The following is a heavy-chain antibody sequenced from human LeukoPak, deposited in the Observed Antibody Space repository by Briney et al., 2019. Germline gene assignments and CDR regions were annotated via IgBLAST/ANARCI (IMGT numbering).Heavy chain of an antibody. D-gene: IGHD5-24*01. V-gene: IGHV5-51*01. CDR2: IYPADSDT. CDR1: GYSFPNYW. J-gene: IGHJ4*02. Sequence: GESLKISCKGSGYSFPNYWIGWVRQMPGQGLEWMGIIYPADSDTRYSPAFQGQVTISADKSIYTAYLQWTSLKASDTAMYYCARRKGDGYNSPFDYWGQGTLVTVSS. CDR3: ARRKGDGYNSPFDY.